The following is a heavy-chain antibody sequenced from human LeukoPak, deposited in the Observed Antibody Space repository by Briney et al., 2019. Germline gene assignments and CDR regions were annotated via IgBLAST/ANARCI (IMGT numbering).Heavy chain of an antibody. CDR2: ISSSTTYI. V-gene: IGHV3-21*01. D-gene: IGHD2-8*02. J-gene: IGHJ4*02. CDR1: GFAFSNYG. CDR3: ARDTGVVYHY. Sequence: GGCLRLSCAASGFAFSNYGMNWVRQAPGKGLEWVSSISSSTTYIYYADSVKGRFTISRDNATNSLYLQMNSLRAEDTAVYYCARDTGVVYHYWGQGKLVTVSS.